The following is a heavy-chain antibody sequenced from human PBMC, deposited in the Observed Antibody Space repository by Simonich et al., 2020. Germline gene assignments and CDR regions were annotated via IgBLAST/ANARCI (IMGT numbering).Heavy chain of an antibody. CDR3: ARNGLVGILKAFDI. J-gene: IGHJ3*02. D-gene: IGHD2-21*01. CDR2: INPNSGGT. Sequence: QVQLVQSGAEVKKPGASVKVSCKASGYTFTGYYMHWVRQAPGQGLEWMGWINPNSGGTNDAQKFQGRVTMTRDTSISTAYMELSRLRPDDTAVYYCARNGLVGILKAFDIWGQGTMVTVSS. V-gene: IGHV1-2*02. CDR1: GYTFTGYY.